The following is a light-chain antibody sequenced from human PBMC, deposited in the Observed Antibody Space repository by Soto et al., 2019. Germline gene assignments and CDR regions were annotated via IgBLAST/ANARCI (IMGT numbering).Light chain of an antibody. CDR3: QRYNNWPRT. CDR1: QSVSSN. V-gene: IGKV3-15*01. J-gene: IGKJ1*01. CDR2: GAS. Sequence: EIVMTQSPDTLSVSPGERATLSCRASQSVSSNLAWYLQKPGQAPRLLIYGASTRATGIPARFSGSGSGTEFTLTISSLQSEDFAVYYCQRYNNWPRTFGQGTKV.